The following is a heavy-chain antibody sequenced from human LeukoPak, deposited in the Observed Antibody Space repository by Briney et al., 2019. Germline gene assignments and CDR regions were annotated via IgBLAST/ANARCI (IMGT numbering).Heavy chain of an antibody. Sequence: GRSLRLSCAASGFTFSSYAMHWVRQAPGKGLEWVAVISYDGSNKYYADSVKGRFTISRDNSKNTLYLQMNSLRAEDTAVYYCAKDRVLLWFAEFHLDYWGQGTLVTVSS. D-gene: IGHD3-10*01. CDR1: GFTFSSYA. CDR2: ISYDGSNK. CDR3: AKDRVLLWFAEFHLDY. V-gene: IGHV3-30-3*01. J-gene: IGHJ4*02.